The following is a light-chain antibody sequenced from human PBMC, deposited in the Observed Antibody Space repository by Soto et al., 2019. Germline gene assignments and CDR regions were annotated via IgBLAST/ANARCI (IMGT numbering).Light chain of an antibody. CDR3: QQYKNWPLT. CDR2: GAS. J-gene: IGKJ4*01. CDR1: QSVSSN. V-gene: IGKV3-15*01. Sequence: EIVMMQSPATLSVSPGGRATLSCRASQSVSSNLAWYQQKPGQAPRLLIYGASTRATGFPARFSGSGSGTEFTLTISSLQSEDFAVYYCQQYKNWPLTFGGGTKVDIK.